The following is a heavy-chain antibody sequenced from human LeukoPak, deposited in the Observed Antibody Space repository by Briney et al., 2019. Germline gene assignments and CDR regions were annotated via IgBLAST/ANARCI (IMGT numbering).Heavy chain of an antibody. Sequence: GGSLRLSCAASGFTFSSYAMSWVRQAPGKGLQWVSAISGSGGSTYYADSVKGRFTISRDNSKNTLYLQMNSLRAEDTAVYYCAKDRDYYDSSGYFDYWGQGTLVTVSS. CDR3: AKDRDYYDSSGYFDY. CDR1: GFTFSSYA. V-gene: IGHV3-23*01. CDR2: ISGSGGST. J-gene: IGHJ4*02. D-gene: IGHD3-22*01.